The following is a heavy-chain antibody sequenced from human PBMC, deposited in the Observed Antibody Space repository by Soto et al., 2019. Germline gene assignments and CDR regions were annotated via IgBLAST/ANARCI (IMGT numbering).Heavy chain of an antibody. V-gene: IGHV2-5*02. Sequence: SGPTLVKPTQTLTLTCTFSGFSLSTSGVGVGWIRQPPGKALEWLALIYWDDDKRYSPSLKSRLTITKDTSKNQVVLTMTNMDPVDTATYYCAHKGYGDYAERGYMDVWGKGTTVTVSS. CDR1: GFSLSTSGVG. CDR3: AHKGYGDYAERGYMDV. CDR2: IYWDDDK. J-gene: IGHJ6*03. D-gene: IGHD4-17*01.